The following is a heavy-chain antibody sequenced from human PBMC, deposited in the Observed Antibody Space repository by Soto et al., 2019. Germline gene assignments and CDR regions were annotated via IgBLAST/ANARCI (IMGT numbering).Heavy chain of an antibody. V-gene: IGHV5-51*01. J-gene: IGHJ6*02. CDR3: ARHGLHYYDSSGYYGYYYYGMCV. CDR1: GYSFTSYW. CDR2: IYPGDSDT. D-gene: IGHD3-22*01. Sequence: GASLKISCKGSGYSFTSYWIGWVRQMPGKGLKWMGIIYPGDSDTRYSPSFQGQVTISADKSISTAYLQWSSLKASDTAMYYCARHGLHYYDSSGYYGYYYYGMCVWGQGSTVTVSS.